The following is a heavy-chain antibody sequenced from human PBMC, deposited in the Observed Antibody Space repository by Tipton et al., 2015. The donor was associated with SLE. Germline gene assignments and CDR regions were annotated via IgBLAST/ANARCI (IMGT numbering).Heavy chain of an antibody. Sequence: SLRLSCAASGFTFSSYAMSWVRQAPGKGLEWVGFIRSKAYGGTTEYAASVKGRFTISRDDSKSIAYLQMNSLKTEDTAVYYCTREDDSSAGDYWGQGTLVTVSS. D-gene: IGHD3-22*01. J-gene: IGHJ4*02. CDR3: TREDDSSAGDY. CDR1: GFTFSSYA. CDR2: IRSKAYGGTT. V-gene: IGHV3-49*04.